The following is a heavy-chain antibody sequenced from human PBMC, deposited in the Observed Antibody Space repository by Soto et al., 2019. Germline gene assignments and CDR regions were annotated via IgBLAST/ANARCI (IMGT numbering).Heavy chain of an antibody. CDR3: ARDGHGIPSHFDY. CDR2: ISYDGSNK. Sequence: GGSLRLSCAASGFTFSSYAMHWVRQAPGKGLEWVAVISYDGSNKYYADSVKGRFTISRDNSKNTLYLQMNSLRAEDTAVYYGARDGHGIPSHFDYWGKGTLVTVSS. CDR1: GFTFSSYA. D-gene: IGHD6-6*01. V-gene: IGHV3-30-3*01. J-gene: IGHJ4*02.